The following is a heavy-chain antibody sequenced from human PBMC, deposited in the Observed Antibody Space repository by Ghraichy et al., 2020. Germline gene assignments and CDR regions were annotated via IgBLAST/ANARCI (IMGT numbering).Heavy chain of an antibody. CDR3: ASEGHYGSGMLPLDV. D-gene: IGHD3-10*01. CDR1: GGSISSGSYY. Sequence: SETQSLTCTVSGGSISSGSYYWTWIRQPAGKGLEWVGHIYTSGSTSYNPSLKSRVTISVDRSKNQLSLKLNSVTAADTAVYYCASEGHYGSGMLPLDVWGQGTTVTVSS. V-gene: IGHV4-61*09. CDR2: IYTSGST. J-gene: IGHJ6*02.